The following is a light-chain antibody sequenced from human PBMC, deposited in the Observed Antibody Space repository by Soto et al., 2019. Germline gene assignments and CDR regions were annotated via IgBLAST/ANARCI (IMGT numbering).Light chain of an antibody. Sequence: QSALTQPASVSGSPGQSITISCTGTSSDVGGYNYVSWYQQHPGKAPKLIIYELINRPSGVSNRFSGSKSVNTASLTISGLQAEDEADYYCNSYTSKSTGVFGTGTKLTVL. CDR3: NSYTSKSTGV. CDR1: SSDVGGYNY. CDR2: ELI. J-gene: IGLJ1*01. V-gene: IGLV2-14*01.